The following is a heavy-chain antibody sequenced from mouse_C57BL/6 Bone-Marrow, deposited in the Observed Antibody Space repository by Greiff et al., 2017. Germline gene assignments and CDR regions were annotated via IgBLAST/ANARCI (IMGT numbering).Heavy chain of an antibody. J-gene: IGHJ2*01. Sequence: QVQLQQPGAELVKPGASVKMSCKASGYTFTSYWITWVKQRPGQGLEWIGDIYPGSGSTNYNEKFKSKATLTVDTSSSTAYMQLSSLTSEDSAVYYCARYYYYDYDLDYWGQGTTLTVSS. CDR3: ARYYYYDYDLDY. CDR1: GYTFTSYW. V-gene: IGHV1-55*01. D-gene: IGHD2-4*01. CDR2: IYPGSGST.